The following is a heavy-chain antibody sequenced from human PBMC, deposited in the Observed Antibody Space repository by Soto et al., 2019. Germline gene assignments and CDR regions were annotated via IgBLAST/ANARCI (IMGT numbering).Heavy chain of an antibody. CDR2: IYYSGST. D-gene: IGHD6-19*01. V-gene: IGHV4-59*01. CDR3: ARSTDSSGWRFDY. CDR1: GASILVYS. J-gene: IGHJ4*02. Sequence: PSETLSLTCTVSGASILVYSWIWIRQPPGKGLEWIGYIYYSGSTNYNPSLKSRVAISVDTSKNQFSLKLSSVTAADTAVYYCARSTDSSGWRFDYWGQGTQVT.